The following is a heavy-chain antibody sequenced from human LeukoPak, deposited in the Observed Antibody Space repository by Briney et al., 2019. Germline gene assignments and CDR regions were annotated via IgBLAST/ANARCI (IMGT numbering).Heavy chain of an antibody. Sequence: PSQTLSLTCTVSGGSTSSGDYYWTWIRQPAGKGLEWIGRIYTSGSTNYNPSLKSRVTISVDTSKNQFSLRLSSLTAADTAVYYCARSWFSTGPADYWGQGTLVTVSS. CDR1: GGSTSSGDYY. J-gene: IGHJ4*02. V-gene: IGHV4-61*02. D-gene: IGHD6-13*01. CDR2: IYTSGST. CDR3: ARSWFSTGPADY.